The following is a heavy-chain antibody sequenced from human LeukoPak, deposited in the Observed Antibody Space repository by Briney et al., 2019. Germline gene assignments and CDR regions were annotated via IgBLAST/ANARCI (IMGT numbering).Heavy chain of an antibody. J-gene: IGHJ4*02. CDR3: ARDSPAAGTSNIDY. V-gene: IGHV3-33*01. CDR2: IWYDGSNK. D-gene: IGHD6-13*01. Sequence: GGSLRLSCAASGFTFSSYGMHWVRQAPGKGLEWVAVIWYDGSNKHYADSVKGRFTISRDNSKNTLYLQMNSLRAEDTAVYYCARDSPAAGTSNIDYWGQGTLVTVSS. CDR1: GFTFSSYG.